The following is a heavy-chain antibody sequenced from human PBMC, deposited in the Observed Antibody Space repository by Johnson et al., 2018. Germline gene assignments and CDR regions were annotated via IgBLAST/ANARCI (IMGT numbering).Heavy chain of an antibody. J-gene: IGHJ6*03. Sequence: VQLVESGGGVVQPGRSLRLSCAASGFTFSSYGMHWVRQAPGKGLEWVAVISYAGSNKYYADSVKGRFTISRDNSKNTLYLQMNRLRAEDTAVYYCAKTAATMVRGVIDYDYYYYMYVWGKGTTVTVSS. V-gene: IGHV3-30*18. D-gene: IGHD3-10*01. CDR1: GFTFSSYG. CDR2: ISYAGSNK. CDR3: AKTAATMVRGVIDYDYYYYMYV.